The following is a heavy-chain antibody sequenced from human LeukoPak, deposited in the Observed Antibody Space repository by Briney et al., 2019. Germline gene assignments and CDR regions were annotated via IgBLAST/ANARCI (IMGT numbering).Heavy chain of an antibody. Sequence: SETLSLTCTVSGGSISSSSYYWGWIRQPPGKGLEWIGSIYYSGSTYYNPSLKSRVTISVDTSKNQFSLKLSSVTAADTAVYYCARVRVAATPAYYYYTDVWGKGTTVTISS. CDR3: ARVRVAATPAYYYYTDV. CDR1: GGSISSSSYY. V-gene: IGHV4-39*07. J-gene: IGHJ6*03. D-gene: IGHD2-15*01. CDR2: IYYSGST.